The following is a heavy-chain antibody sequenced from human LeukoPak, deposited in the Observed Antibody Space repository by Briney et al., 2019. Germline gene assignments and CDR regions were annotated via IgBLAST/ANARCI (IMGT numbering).Heavy chain of an antibody. D-gene: IGHD6-19*01. Sequence: PSETLSLTCTVSGGSISSYYWSWIRQPAGKGLEWIGRIYTSGSTNYNPSLKSRVTISVDESKNQFSLKLSSVTAADTAVYYCARVIAVAGELDYWGQGTLVTVSS. CDR2: IYTSGST. CDR3: ARVIAVAGELDY. CDR1: GGSISSYY. V-gene: IGHV4-4*07. J-gene: IGHJ4*02.